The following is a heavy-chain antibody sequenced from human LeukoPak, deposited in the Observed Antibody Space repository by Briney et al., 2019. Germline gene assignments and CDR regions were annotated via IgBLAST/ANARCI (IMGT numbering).Heavy chain of an antibody. CDR2: FDPEDGET. CDR3: ARDGAAAGTTAIDY. J-gene: IGHJ4*02. V-gene: IGHV1-24*01. Sequence: ASVKVSCKVSGYTLTELSMHWVRQAPGKGLEWMGGFDPEDGETIYAQKFQGRVTMTEDTSTDTAYMELSSLRSEDTAVYYCARDGAAAGTTAIDYWGQGTLVTVSS. D-gene: IGHD6-13*01. CDR1: GYTLTELS.